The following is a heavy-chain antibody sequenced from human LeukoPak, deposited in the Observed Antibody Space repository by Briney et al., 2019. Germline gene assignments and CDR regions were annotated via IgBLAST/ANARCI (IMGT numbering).Heavy chain of an antibody. J-gene: IGHJ5*02. D-gene: IGHD3-22*01. CDR1: GGSISSYY. V-gene: IGHV4-34*01. CDR2: INHSGST. CDR3: ARDTRYYDSSGYYYGNWFDP. Sequence: PSETLSLTCTVSGGSISSYYWSWIRQPPGKGLEWIGEINHSGSTNYNPSLKSRVTMSVDTSKNQFSLKLNSVTAADTAVYYCARDTRYYDSSGYYYGNWFDPWGQGTLVTVSS.